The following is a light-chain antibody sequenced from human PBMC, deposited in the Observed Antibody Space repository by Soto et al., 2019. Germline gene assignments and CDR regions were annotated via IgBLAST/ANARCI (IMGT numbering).Light chain of an antibody. Sequence: SYELTQPPSVSVSPGQTARITCSGDKLGDKYACWYQQKPGQSPVLVIYQDSKRPSGIPERFSGSNSGNTATLTISGTQAMDEADYYCQAWDSSLVFGGGTKLTVL. CDR3: QAWDSSLV. V-gene: IGLV3-1*01. CDR2: QDS. CDR1: KLGDKY. J-gene: IGLJ2*01.